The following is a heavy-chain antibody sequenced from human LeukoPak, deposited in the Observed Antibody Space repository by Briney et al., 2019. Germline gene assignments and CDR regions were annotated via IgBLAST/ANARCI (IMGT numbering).Heavy chain of an antibody. V-gene: IGHV3-53*01. D-gene: IGHD4-17*01. CDR1: GFTVSSNY. J-gene: IGHJ1*01. CDR2: IYSGCST. CDR3: STTVTTYPLPEYFQH. Sequence: GGSLRLSCAASGFTVSSNYMSWVRQGPGQGLERVSVIYSGCSTYYADSVKGRFTISRDNSKNTLYLQMNRLRAEDTAVYYCSTTVTTYPLPEYFQHWGQGTLGTVSS.